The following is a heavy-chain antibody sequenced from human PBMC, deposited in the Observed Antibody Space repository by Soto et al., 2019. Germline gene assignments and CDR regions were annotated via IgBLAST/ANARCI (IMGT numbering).Heavy chain of an antibody. V-gene: IGHV1-69*05. Sequence: QVQLLQSGAEVKKPGSSVRVSCEASGGTFRTYAISWVRQAPGQGLEWMGEIIPIFGTVNYAQRFQGRVTLTPDXXTTTVYMDLRSLRSEDTAVYYCAKGAVAGTPTSYYYYGMDVWGQGTTVTVSS. D-gene: IGHD6-19*01. CDR3: AKGAVAGTPTSYYYYGMDV. CDR1: GGTFRTYA. CDR2: IIPIFGTV. J-gene: IGHJ6*02.